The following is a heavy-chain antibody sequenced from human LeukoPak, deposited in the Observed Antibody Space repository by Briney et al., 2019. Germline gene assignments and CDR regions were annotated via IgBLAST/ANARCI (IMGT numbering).Heavy chain of an antibody. V-gene: IGHV1-69*13. CDR3: ARRDSHDAFDI. CDR2: IIPIFGTA. CDR1: GYTFTSYG. Sequence: SVKVFCKASGYTFTSYGISWVRQAPGQGLEWMGGIIPIFGTANYAQKFQGRVTITADESTGTAYMELSSLRSEDTAVYYCARRDSHDAFDIWGQGTMVTVSS. J-gene: IGHJ3*02. D-gene: IGHD2-15*01.